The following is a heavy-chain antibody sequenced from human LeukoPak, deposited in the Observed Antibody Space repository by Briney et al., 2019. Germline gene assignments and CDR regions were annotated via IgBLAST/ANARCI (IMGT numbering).Heavy chain of an antibody. V-gene: IGHV4-59*08. CDR1: GGSISSYY. J-gene: IGHJ5*02. D-gene: IGHD6-19*01. CDR3: ARQVYGSGWYWVWFDP. CDR2: IYYSGST. Sequence: SETLSLTCTVSGGSISSYYWSWIRQPPGKGLEWIGYIYYSGSTNYNPFLRSRVTISVDTSKNQFSLKLSSVTAADTAVYYCARQVYGSGWYWVWFDPWGQGTLVTVSS.